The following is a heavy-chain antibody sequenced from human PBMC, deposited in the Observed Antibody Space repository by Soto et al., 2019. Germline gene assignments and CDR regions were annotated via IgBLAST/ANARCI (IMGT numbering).Heavy chain of an antibody. CDR2: IWYDGSNK. D-gene: IGHD6-6*01. V-gene: IGHV3-33*01. CDR1: GFSFSSYG. Sequence: QVQLVESGGGVVQPGRSLRLSCAASGFSFSSYGMHWVRQAPGKGLEWVAVIWYDGSNKYYGDSVKGRFTISRDNSKNTLYLQMNSLRAEDTAVYYCARSPPGVAGRYYFDYWGKGTLITVSS. J-gene: IGHJ4*02. CDR3: ARSPPGVAGRYYFDY.